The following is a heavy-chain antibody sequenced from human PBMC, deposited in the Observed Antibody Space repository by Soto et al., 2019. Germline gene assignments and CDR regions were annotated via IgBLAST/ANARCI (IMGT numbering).Heavy chain of an antibody. CDR2: MNPNSGNP. V-gene: IGHV1-8*01. CDR1: GYTFTSYD. CDR3: ARAPPPLYSSSWYYTPANWFDA. D-gene: IGHD6-13*01. J-gene: IGHJ5*02. Sequence: ASVKVSCKASGYTFTSYDINWVRQATGQGLEWIGCMNPNSGNPGYAQKFQGRVTMTRNTSISTAYMELSSVRSEGTSVYYCARAPPPLYSSSWYYTPANWFDAWGQGTLVTVSS.